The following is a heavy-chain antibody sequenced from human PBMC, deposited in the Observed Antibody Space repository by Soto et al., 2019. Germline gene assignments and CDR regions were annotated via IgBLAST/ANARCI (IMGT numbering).Heavy chain of an antibody. V-gene: IGHV4-30-4*01. CDR1: GGSISSGDYY. D-gene: IGHD5-18*01. CDR2: IYYSGST. CDR3: ARANHVDTAMGNDY. Sequence: SETLSLTCAVSGGSISSGDYYWSWIRQPPGKGLEWIGYIYYSGSTYYNPSLKSRVTISVDTSKNQFSLKLSSVTAADTAVYYCARANHVDTAMGNDYWGQGTLVTVSS. J-gene: IGHJ4*02.